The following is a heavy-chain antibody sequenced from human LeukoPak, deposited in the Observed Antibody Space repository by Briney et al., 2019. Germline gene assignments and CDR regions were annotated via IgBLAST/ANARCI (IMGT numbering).Heavy chain of an antibody. CDR1: GYIFNSSG. D-gene: IGHD1-26*01. CDR3: ARDPVGANGVFDY. CDR2: ISAFNGNT. J-gene: IGHJ4*02. Sequence: GASVKVSCKASGYIFNSSGISGVRPAPGQGLEWMGWISAFNGNTNYAQKFQGRVTMTTGTSTNTAYMELRSLSSDDTAVYFCARDPVGANGVFDYWGQGTLVTVSS. V-gene: IGHV1-18*01.